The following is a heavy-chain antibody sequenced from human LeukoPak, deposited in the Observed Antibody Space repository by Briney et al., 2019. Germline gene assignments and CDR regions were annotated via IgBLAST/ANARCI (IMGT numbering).Heavy chain of an antibody. D-gene: IGHD3-3*01. CDR2: IWYDG. CDR3: ARGGIFGVVNPSYYYGMDV. J-gene: IGHJ6*02. V-gene: IGHV3-33*01. Sequence: GGSLRLSCAATRFTFSSYGMHWVRQAPGKGLEWVAVIWYDGYYADSVKGRFTVSRDNSKNTLYLQMNSLRAEDTAVYYCARGGIFGVVNPSYYYGMDVWGQGTTVTVSS. CDR1: RFTFSSYG.